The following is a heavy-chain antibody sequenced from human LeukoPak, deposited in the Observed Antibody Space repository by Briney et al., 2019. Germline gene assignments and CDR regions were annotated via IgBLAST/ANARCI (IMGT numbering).Heavy chain of an antibody. D-gene: IGHD6-13*01. CDR3: ARIAAAGKVYYYYMDV. J-gene: IGHJ6*03. CDR2: INPNSGGT. Sequence: ASVKVSCKASGYTFTGYYMHWVRQAPGHGLEWMGRINPNSGGTNYAQKFQGRVTMTRDTSISTAYMELSRLRSDDTAVYYCARIAAAGKVYYYYMDVWGKGTTVTVSS. V-gene: IGHV1-2*06. CDR1: GYTFTGYY.